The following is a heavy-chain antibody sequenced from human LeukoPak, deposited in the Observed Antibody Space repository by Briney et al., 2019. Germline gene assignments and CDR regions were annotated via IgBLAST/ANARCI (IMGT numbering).Heavy chain of an antibody. CDR2: INTDGSTT. CDR3: ARLGSSSWNWFDP. D-gene: IGHD6-13*01. V-gene: IGHV3-74*01. CDR1: GFTFSGYW. J-gene: IGHJ5*02. Sequence: GGSLRLSCAASGFTFSGYWMHWVRQVPGKGPVWVSRINTDGSTTNYADSVKGRFTISRDNAKNTLYLQMNSLRVEDTAVYYCARLGSSSWNWFDPWGQGTLVTVSS.